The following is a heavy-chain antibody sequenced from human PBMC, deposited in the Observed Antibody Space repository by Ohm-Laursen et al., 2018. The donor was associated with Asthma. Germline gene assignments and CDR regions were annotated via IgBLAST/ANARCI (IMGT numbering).Heavy chain of an antibody. CDR1: GGTFSSYA. J-gene: IGHJ4*02. Sequence: GSSVKVSCKASGGTFSSYAISWVRQAPGQGLEWMGGIIPIFGTANYAQKFQGRVTITADESTSTAYMELRSLRSDDTAVYYCARDPSSGYYYVADYWGQGTLVTVSS. CDR3: ARDPSSGYYYVADY. CDR2: IIPIFGTA. V-gene: IGHV1-69*01. D-gene: IGHD3-22*01.